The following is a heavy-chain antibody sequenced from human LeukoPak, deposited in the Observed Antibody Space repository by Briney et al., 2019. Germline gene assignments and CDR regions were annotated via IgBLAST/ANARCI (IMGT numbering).Heavy chain of an antibody. V-gene: IGHV1-2*02. CDR3: AREVVPDYYFDY. Sequence: ASVNVSCKASGYTFTGYYMHWVRRAPGQGLEWMGWINPNSGGTNYAQKFQGRVTMTRDTSISTAYMELSRLRSDDTAVYYCAREVVPDYYFDYWGQGTLVTISS. J-gene: IGHJ4*02. CDR1: GYTFTGYY. D-gene: IGHD2-2*01. CDR2: INPNSGGT.